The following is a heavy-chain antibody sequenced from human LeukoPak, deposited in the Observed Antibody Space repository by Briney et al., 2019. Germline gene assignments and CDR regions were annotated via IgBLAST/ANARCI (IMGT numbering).Heavy chain of an antibody. V-gene: IGHV3-21*04. CDR3: AKLRELRSYYYYYMDV. CDR1: GFTFSSYS. CDR2: ISSSSSYI. D-gene: IGHD1-26*01. Sequence: PGGSLRLSCAASGFTFSSYSMNWVRQAPGKGLGWVSSISSSSSYIYYADSVKGRFTISRDNSKNTLYLQMNSLRAEDTAVYYCAKLRELRSYYYYYMDVWGKGTTVTISS. J-gene: IGHJ6*03.